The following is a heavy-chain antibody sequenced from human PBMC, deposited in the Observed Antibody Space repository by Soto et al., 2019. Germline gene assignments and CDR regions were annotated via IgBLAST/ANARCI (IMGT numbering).Heavy chain of an antibody. CDR2: INPNSGGT. CDR3: ASIDNYSSSDDAFDI. D-gene: IGHD6-13*01. V-gene: IGHV1-2*02. CDR1: GYTFTGYY. J-gene: IGHJ3*02. Sequence: RASVKVSCKASGYTFTGYYMHWVRQAPGQGLEWMGWINPNSGGTNYAQKFQGRVTMTRDTSISTAYMELSRLRSDDTAVYYCASIDNYSSSDDAFDIWGQGTMVTVSS.